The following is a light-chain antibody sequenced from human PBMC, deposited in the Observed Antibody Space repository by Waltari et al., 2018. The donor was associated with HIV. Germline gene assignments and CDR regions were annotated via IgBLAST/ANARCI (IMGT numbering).Light chain of an antibody. Sequence: DIQMTQSPSYLSASVGARVTITCQASQDISNYLNWYQQKPGKAPKLLIYDASNLETGVPSRFSGSGSGTDFTFTISSLQPEDIATYYCQQYDNLPITFGQGTRLETK. J-gene: IGKJ5*01. V-gene: IGKV1-33*01. CDR1: QDISNY. CDR2: DAS. CDR3: QQYDNLPIT.